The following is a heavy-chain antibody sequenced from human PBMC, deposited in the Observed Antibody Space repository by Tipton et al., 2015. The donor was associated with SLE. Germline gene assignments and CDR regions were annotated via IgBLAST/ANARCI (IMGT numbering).Heavy chain of an antibody. CDR1: GGSLNGYY. J-gene: IGHJ6*03. CDR3: ARVVAAVDYYYYYMDV. D-gene: IGHD6-13*01. Sequence: LRLSCAVYGGSLNGYYWGWIRQPPGKGLEWIASIFHSGSTYFNPSLKSRVTISVDTSKNQFSLDLSSVSAADTAVYYCARVVAAVDYYYYYMDVWGKGTTVTVSS. CDR2: IFHSGST. V-gene: IGHV4-34*12.